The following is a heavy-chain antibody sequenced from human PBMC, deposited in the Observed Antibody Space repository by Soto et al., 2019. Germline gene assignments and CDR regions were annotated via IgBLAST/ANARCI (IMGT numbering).Heavy chain of an antibody. J-gene: IGHJ4*02. D-gene: IGHD5-12*01. Sequence: GGSLRLSCAASGFTFSSYAMSWVRQAPGKGLEWVSAISGSGGSTYYADSVKGRFTISRDNSKNTLYLQMNSLRAEDTAVYYCAKDQSGDIVATIVRFFFDYWGQGTLVTVSS. CDR2: ISGSGGST. CDR3: AKDQSGDIVATIVRFFFDY. CDR1: GFTFSSYA. V-gene: IGHV3-23*01.